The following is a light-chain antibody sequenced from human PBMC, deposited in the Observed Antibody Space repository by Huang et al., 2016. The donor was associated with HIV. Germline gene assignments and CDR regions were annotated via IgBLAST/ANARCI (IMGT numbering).Light chain of an antibody. CDR2: VAS. CDR1: QSIGTY. Sequence: DIQMTQSPSSLSASVGDRVTIACRASQSIGTYLNWYRQKPGKAPRLLIPVASSLQSGVPSRCSGSGSGTDLTLTISSLQPEDSATYYCQQSYSALGLTFGGGTKVEIK. J-gene: IGKJ4*01. CDR3: QQSYSALGLT. V-gene: IGKV1-39*01.